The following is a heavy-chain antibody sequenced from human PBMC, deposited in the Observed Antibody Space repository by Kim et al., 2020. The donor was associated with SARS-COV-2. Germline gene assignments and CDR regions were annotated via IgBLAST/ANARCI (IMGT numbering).Heavy chain of an antibody. D-gene: IGHD6-6*01. V-gene: IGHV1-58*01. CDR2: GNT. J-gene: IGHJ4*02. Sequence: GNTNYAQKFQERVTMTRDMSTSTAYMELSSLRSEDTAVYYCAADPYSSFGWGQGTLVTVSS. CDR3: AADPYSSFG.